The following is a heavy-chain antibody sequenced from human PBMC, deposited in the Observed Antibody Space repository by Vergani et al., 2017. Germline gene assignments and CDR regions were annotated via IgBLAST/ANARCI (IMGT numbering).Heavy chain of an antibody. V-gene: IGHV3-23*01. D-gene: IGHD1-7*01. Sequence: EVQLLESGGGLVQPGGSLRLSCAASGFTFSSYAVSWVRQAPGKGLEWVSAISGSGGSTYYADSVKGRFTISRDNSKNTLYLQMNSLRAEDTAVYYCAKVFQGDNWNYEALPYYYYYYMDVWGKGTTVTVSS. CDR1: GFTFSSYA. J-gene: IGHJ6*03. CDR2: ISGSGGST. CDR3: AKVFQGDNWNYEALPYYYYYYMDV.